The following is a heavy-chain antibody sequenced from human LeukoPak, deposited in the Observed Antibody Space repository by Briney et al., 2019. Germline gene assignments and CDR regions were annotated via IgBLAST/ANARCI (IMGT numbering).Heavy chain of an antibody. Sequence: ASVRVSCKASGYTFTSYDINWVRQATGQGLEWMGWMNPNSGNTGYAQKFQGRVTMTRNTSISTAYMELSSLRSEDTAVYYCATGSGSSSWYVGYYYYYMDVWGKGTTVTISS. CDR1: GYTFTSYD. CDR2: MNPNSGNT. CDR3: ATGSGSSSWYVGYYYYYMDV. J-gene: IGHJ6*03. D-gene: IGHD6-13*01. V-gene: IGHV1-8*01.